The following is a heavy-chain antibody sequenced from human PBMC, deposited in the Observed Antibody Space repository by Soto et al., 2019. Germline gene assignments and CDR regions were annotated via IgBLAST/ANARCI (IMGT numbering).Heavy chain of an antibody. CDR2: ISWNSGSI. CDR1: GFTFDDYA. CDR3: AKYWYSSSWYYFDY. V-gene: IGHV3-9*01. Sequence: EVQLVESGGGLVQPGRSLRLSCAASGFTFDDYAMHWVRQAPGKGLEWVSGISWNSGSISYADSVKGRFTISRDNAKNFLYLQMNSLRAEDTAVYYCAKYWYSSSWYYFDYWGQGSLVTVSS. J-gene: IGHJ4*02. D-gene: IGHD6-13*01.